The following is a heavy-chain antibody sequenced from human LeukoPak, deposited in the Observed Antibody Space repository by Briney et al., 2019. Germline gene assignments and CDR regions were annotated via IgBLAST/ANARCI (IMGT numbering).Heavy chain of an antibody. CDR2: INPNSGGT. V-gene: IGHV1-2*02. J-gene: IGHJ6*02. CDR3: ARVLGYCSGGSCSRPYYYGMDV. Sequence: ASVKVSCKASGYTFTSYAISWVRQAPGQGLEWMGWINPNSGGTNYAQKFQGRVTMTRDTSISTAYMELSRLRSDDTAVYYCARVLGYCSGGSCSRPYYYGMDVWGQGTTVTVSS. D-gene: IGHD2-15*01. CDR1: GYTFTSYA.